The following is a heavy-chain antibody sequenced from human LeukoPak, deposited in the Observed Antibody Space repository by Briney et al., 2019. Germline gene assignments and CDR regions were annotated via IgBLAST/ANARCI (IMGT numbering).Heavy chain of an antibody. CDR3: ARGAVAGRFSLRPTGAYYMDV. CDR1: GGSISSSSYY. V-gene: IGHV4-39*07. Sequence: SETLSLTCTVSGGSISSSSYYWGWIRQPPGKGLEWIGSVYYSGSIYYNPSLKSRVTISVDTSKNQFSLKLSSVTAADTAVYYCARGAVAGRFSLRPTGAYYMDVWGKGTTVTVSS. J-gene: IGHJ6*03. D-gene: IGHD6-13*01. CDR2: VYYSGSI.